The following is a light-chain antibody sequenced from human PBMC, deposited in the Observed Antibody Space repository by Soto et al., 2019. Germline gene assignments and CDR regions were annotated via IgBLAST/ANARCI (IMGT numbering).Light chain of an antibody. CDR2: DAS. Sequence: ESVLTQAPATLSLSPGERATLSCRASQSVSSYLAWYQQKPGQAPSLLIYDASNRATGIPARFSGSGSGTDSTLTISSLEPEDFAVYYCQQRSNWPRTFGQGTKVDIK. V-gene: IGKV3-11*01. CDR1: QSVSSY. CDR3: QQRSNWPRT. J-gene: IGKJ1*01.